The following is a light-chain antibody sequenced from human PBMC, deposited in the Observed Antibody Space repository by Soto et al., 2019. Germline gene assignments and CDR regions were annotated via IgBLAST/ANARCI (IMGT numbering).Light chain of an antibody. Sequence: EIVLTQSPGTLSFSPGERATLSCRASQSVSSSYLAWYQQKPGQAPRLLIYGASSGATGIPDRFSGSGSGTDFTLTISRLEPEDFAVYYCQQYGSSPHTFGQGTKLEIK. V-gene: IGKV3-20*01. J-gene: IGKJ2*01. CDR2: GAS. CDR1: QSVSSSY. CDR3: QQYGSSPHT.